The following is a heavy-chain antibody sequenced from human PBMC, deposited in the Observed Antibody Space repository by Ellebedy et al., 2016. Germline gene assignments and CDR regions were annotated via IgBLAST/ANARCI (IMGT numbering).Heavy chain of an antibody. D-gene: IGHD1-7*01. CDR3: ARVSELYWYFDL. Sequence: SETLSLXXAVYGGSFSGYYWSWIRQPPGKGLEWIGEINHSGSTNYNPSLKSRVTISVDTSKNQFSLKLSSVTAADTAVYYCARVSELYWYFDLWGRGTLVTVSS. J-gene: IGHJ2*01. CDR1: GGSFSGYY. V-gene: IGHV4-34*01. CDR2: INHSGST.